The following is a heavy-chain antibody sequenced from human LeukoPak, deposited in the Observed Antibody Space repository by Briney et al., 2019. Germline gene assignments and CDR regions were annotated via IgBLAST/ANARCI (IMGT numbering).Heavy chain of an antibody. CDR3: ARGGWALNKTAYYYYYMDV. J-gene: IGHJ6*03. Sequence: PSQTLSLTCAISGDSVSSNCAAWNWIRQSPSRGLEWLGRTYYRSKWYNDYAVSVKSRITINPDTSKNQFSLQLNSVTPEDTAVYYCARGGWALNKTAYYYYYMDVWGKGTTVTVSS. CDR2: TYYRSKWYN. V-gene: IGHV6-1*01. D-gene: IGHD1-26*01. CDR1: GDSVSSNCAA.